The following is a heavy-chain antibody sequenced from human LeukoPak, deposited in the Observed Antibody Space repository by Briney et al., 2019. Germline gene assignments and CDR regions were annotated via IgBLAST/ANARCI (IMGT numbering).Heavy chain of an antibody. CDR2: IYYSGST. Sequence: SETLSLTCTVSGGSISSYYWSWIRQPPGKGRGWIGYIYYSGSTNYNPSLKSRVPISVDTSKNQFSLKLSSVTAADTAVYYCARGISNYAPTPFDYWGQGTLVTVSS. CDR3: ARGISNYAPTPFDY. V-gene: IGHV4-59*01. D-gene: IGHD4-11*01. CDR1: GGSISSYY. J-gene: IGHJ4*02.